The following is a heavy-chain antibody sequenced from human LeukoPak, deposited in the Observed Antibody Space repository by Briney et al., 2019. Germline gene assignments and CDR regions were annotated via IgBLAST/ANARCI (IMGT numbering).Heavy chain of an antibody. J-gene: IGHJ3*02. Sequence: ASVKASCKASGYTFTSYDINWVRQATGQGLEWMGWMNPNSGNTGYAQKFQGRVTMTRNTSISTAYMELSSLRSEDTAVYYCARGRYSSSMGAFDIWGQGTMVTVSS. CDR3: ARGRYSSSMGAFDI. V-gene: IGHV1-8*01. CDR2: MNPNSGNT. D-gene: IGHD6-13*01. CDR1: GYTFTSYD.